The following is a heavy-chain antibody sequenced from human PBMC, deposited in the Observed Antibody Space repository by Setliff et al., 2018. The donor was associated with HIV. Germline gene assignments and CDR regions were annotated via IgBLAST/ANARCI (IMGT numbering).Heavy chain of an antibody. CDR3: ARMATVYYYYMDV. J-gene: IGHJ6*03. D-gene: IGHD4-4*01. CDR2: INTNTGNP. Sequence: AASVKVSCKASGYTFTSYAMNWVRQAPGQGLEWMGWINTNTGNPTYAQGFTGRFVFSLDTSVSTAYLQISSLKAEDTDVYYCARMATVYYYYMDVWGKGTTVTVSS. CDR1: GYTFTSYA. V-gene: IGHV7-4-1*02.